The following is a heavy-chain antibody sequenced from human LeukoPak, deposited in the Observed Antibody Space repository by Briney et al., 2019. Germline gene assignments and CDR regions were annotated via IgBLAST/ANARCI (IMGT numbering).Heavy chain of an antibody. CDR2: ISSSSSYI. J-gene: IGHJ4*02. Sequence: GGSLRLSCAATGFTFSSYSMNWVRQAPGKGLEWVSSISSSSSYIYYADSVKGRFTISRDNAKNSLYLQMNSLRAEDTAVYYCARDWSPGYYYFDYWGQGTLVTVSS. CDR3: ARDWSPGYYYFDY. CDR1: GFTFSSYS. D-gene: IGHD1-26*01. V-gene: IGHV3-21*01.